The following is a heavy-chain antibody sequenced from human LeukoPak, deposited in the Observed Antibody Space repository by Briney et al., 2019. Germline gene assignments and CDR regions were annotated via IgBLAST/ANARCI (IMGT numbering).Heavy chain of an antibody. Sequence: PSETLTLTCTVSGGSTSSYYWSWIRQPAGKGLEWIGRIYTSGSTNYNPSLKSRVTMSVDTSKNQFSLKLSSVTAADTAVYYCARNSGSFSSDYYYMDVWGKGTTVTVSS. V-gene: IGHV4-4*07. J-gene: IGHJ6*03. D-gene: IGHD1-26*01. CDR2: IYTSGST. CDR3: ARNSGSFSSDYYYMDV. CDR1: GGSTSSYY.